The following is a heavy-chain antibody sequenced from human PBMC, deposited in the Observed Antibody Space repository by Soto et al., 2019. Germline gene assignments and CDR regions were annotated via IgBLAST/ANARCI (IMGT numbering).Heavy chain of an antibody. Sequence: SETLSLTCAVYGGSFSGYYWSWIRQPPGKGLEWIGEINHSGSTNYNPSLKSRVTISVDTSKNQFSLKLSSVTAADTAVYYCARGHDYYYYGMDVWGQGTTVTVSS. CDR1: GGSFSGYY. CDR3: ARGHDYYYYGMDV. J-gene: IGHJ6*02. V-gene: IGHV4-34*01. CDR2: INHSGST.